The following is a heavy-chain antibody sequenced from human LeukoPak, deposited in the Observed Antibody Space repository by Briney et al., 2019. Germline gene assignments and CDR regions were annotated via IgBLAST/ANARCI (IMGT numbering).Heavy chain of an antibody. Sequence: SVKVSCKASGGTFSSYAFSWVRQAPGQGLEWMGGIIPIFGTANYAQKFQGRVTITTDESTSTAYMELSSLRSEDTAVYYCARALSVDTAMVNRIYYYYYYMDVWGKGTTVTVSS. J-gene: IGHJ6*03. CDR3: ARALSVDTAMVNRIYYYYYYMDV. D-gene: IGHD5-18*01. V-gene: IGHV1-69*05. CDR2: IIPIFGTA. CDR1: GGTFSSYA.